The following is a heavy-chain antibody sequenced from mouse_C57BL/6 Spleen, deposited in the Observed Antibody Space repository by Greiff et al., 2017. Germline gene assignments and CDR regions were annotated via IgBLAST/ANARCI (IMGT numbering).Heavy chain of an antibody. CDR1: GFTFSSYG. Sequence: DVKLVESGGDLVKPGGSLKLSCAASGFTFSSYGMSWVRQTPDKRLEWVATISSGGSYTYYPDSVKGRFTISRDNAKNTLYLQMSSLKSEDTAMYYCARQEHYYGDAMDYWGQGTSVTVSS. V-gene: IGHV5-6*02. CDR3: ARQEHYYGDAMDY. J-gene: IGHJ4*01. CDR2: ISSGGSYT. D-gene: IGHD1-1*01.